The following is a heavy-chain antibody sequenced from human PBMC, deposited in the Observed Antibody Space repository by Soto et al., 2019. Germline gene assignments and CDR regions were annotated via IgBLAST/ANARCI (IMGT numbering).Heavy chain of an antibody. V-gene: IGHV1-18*01. CDR1: GYSFTSYG. CDR3: ARQRQYYYDSSGTRTPFWYFDY. Sequence: ASVKVSCKASGYSFTSYGISWVRQAPGQGLEWMGWISAYNGNTNYAQKLQGRVTMTTDTSTSTAYIELRSLRSDDTAVYYCARQRQYYYDSSGTRTPFWYFDYWGQGTLVTVSS. J-gene: IGHJ4*02. CDR2: ISAYNGNT. D-gene: IGHD3-22*01.